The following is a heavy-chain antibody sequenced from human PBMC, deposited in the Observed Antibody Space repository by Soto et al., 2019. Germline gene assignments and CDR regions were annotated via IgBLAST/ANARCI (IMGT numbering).Heavy chain of an antibody. CDR3: ARHLVRGARNWFDP. CDR2: INAGNSDT. CDR1: GYTFTSYA. D-gene: IGHD3-10*01. J-gene: IGHJ5*02. V-gene: IGHV1-3*01. Sequence: VKVSCKASGYTFTSYAMHWVRQAPGQRLEWMGWINAGNSDTKYSQKFQGQVTISADKSISTAYLQWSSLKASDTAMYYCARHLVRGARNWFDPWGQGTLVTVSS.